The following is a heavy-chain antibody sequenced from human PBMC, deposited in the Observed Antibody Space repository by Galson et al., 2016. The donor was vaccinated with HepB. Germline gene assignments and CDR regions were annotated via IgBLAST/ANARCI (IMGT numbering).Heavy chain of an antibody. J-gene: IGHJ4*02. CDR3: AKTLTPTNQYFFNS. D-gene: IGHD2-15*01. CDR2: VSNTGTT. Sequence: SETLSLTCTVSGGSVSSPSWWGWIRQPPGKGLEWLASVSNTGTTDYNPSLRSPVTISADTSKNHLSLRLSSVTAADTSVYYCAKTLTPTNQYFFNSWGQGTLVTVSS. CDR1: GGSVSSPSW. V-gene: IGHV4-39*02.